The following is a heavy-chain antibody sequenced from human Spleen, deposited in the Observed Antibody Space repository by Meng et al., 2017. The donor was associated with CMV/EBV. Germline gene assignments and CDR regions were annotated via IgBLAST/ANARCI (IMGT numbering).Heavy chain of an antibody. J-gene: IGHJ4*02. CDR1: GYTFTSYG. CDR2: ISAYNGNT. Sequence: SKASGYTFTSYGISWVRQAPGQGLEWMGWISAYNGNTNYAQKLQGRVTMTTDTSTSTAYMELRSLRSDDTAVYYCARDVVGATPGYWGQGTLVTVSS. D-gene: IGHD1-26*01. V-gene: IGHV1-18*01. CDR3: ARDVVGATPGY.